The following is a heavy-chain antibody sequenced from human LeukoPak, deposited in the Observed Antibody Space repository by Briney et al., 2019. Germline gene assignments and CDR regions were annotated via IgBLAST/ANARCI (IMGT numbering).Heavy chain of an antibody. D-gene: IGHD4-17*01. Sequence: APVKVSCKASGYTFTGYYMHWVRQAPGQGLEWMGWINPNSGGTNYAQKFQGRVTMTRDTSISTAYMELSRLRSDDTAVYYCARDKTTVTTFYYYYMDVWGKGTTVTVSS. V-gene: IGHV1-2*02. CDR3: ARDKTTVTTFYYYYMDV. J-gene: IGHJ6*03. CDR1: GYTFTGYY. CDR2: INPNSGGT.